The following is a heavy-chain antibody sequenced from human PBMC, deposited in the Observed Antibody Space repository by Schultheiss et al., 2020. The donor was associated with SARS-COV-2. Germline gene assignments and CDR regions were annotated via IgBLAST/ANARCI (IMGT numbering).Heavy chain of an antibody. CDR1: GGSISSGDYY. CDR3: ARGSFRGYDYYYYYGMDV. D-gene: IGHD5-12*01. Sequence: SETLSFTCTVSGGSISSGDYYWSWIRQTPGKGLEWIGYIYYSGSTYYNPSLKSRVTISVDTSKNQFSLKLSSVTAADTAVYYCARGSFRGYDYYYYYGMDVWGQGTTVTVSS. CDR2: IYYSGST. J-gene: IGHJ6*02. V-gene: IGHV4-30-4*01.